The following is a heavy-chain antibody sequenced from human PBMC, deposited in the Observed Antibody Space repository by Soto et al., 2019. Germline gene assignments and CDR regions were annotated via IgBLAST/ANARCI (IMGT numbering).Heavy chain of an antibody. Sequence: QVQLQESGPGLVKPSETLSLTCTVSGGSISSYYWSWIRRPPGMGLEWIGYIYNSGSTHSNPSLQSRVTISVDTSKNQFSLKLSSVTAADTGIYYCARARITMVREVIKYNMDVWGQGTTVIVSS. D-gene: IGHD3-10*01. J-gene: IGHJ6*02. CDR1: GGSISSYY. CDR3: ARARITMVREVIKYNMDV. V-gene: IGHV4-59*01. CDR2: IYNSGST.